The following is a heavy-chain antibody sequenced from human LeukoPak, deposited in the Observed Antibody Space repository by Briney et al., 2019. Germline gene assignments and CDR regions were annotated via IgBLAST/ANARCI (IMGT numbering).Heavy chain of an antibody. D-gene: IGHD2-2*02. CDR3: AKYRG. CDR2: IKEDGSEK. Sequence: PGGSLRLSFAGSGLTARRDWMSWVRQAPGKGMEWVANIKEDGSEKYHFDSVTGRFTISRDNAKNSLYLQMNSLRAEDTAIYYCAKYRGWGQGTLVTVSS. V-gene: IGHV3-7*01. CDR1: GLTARRDW. J-gene: IGHJ4*02.